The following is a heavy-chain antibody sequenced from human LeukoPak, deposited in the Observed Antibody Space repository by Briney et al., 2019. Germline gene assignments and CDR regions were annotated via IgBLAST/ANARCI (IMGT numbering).Heavy chain of an antibody. CDR1: GGSISSYY. J-gene: IGHJ3*02. Sequence: PSETLSLTCTVSGGSISSYYWSWIRQPPGKGLEWIGYIYYSGSTNYNPSLKSRVTISVDTSKNQFSLKLSSVTAADTAVYHCARDSSWYWNDAFDIWGQGTMVTVSS. CDR3: ARDSSWYWNDAFDI. D-gene: IGHD6-13*01. CDR2: IYYSGST. V-gene: IGHV4-59*01.